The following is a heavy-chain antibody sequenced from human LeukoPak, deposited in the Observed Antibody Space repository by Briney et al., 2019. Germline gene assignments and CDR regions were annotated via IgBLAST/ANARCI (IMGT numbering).Heavy chain of an antibody. CDR2: IIPIFGTA. D-gene: IGHD1/OR15-1a*01. CDR3: ARRSRYNWNNPYFDY. V-gene: IGHV1-69*05. CDR1: GGTFSSYA. J-gene: IGHJ4*02. Sequence: GSSVKVSCKAPGGTFSSYAISWVRQAPGQGLEWMGGIIPIFGTANYAQKFQGRVTITTDESTSTAYMELSSLRSEDTAVYYCARRSRYNWNNPYFDYWGQGTLVTVSS.